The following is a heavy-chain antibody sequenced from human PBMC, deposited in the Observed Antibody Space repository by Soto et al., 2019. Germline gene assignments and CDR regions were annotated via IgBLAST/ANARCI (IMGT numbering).Heavy chain of an antibody. CDR2: IYHSGST. CDR3: ASTVYGGNSDYFDY. V-gene: IGHV4-30-2*01. Sequence: QLQLQESGSGLVKPSQTLSLTCAVSGGSISSGGYSWSWIRQPPGKGLEWIGYIYHSGSTYYNPSLKSRVTISVDRSKNQFSLKLSSVTPADTAVYYCASTVYGGNSDYFDYWGQGTLVTVSS. J-gene: IGHJ4*02. CDR1: GGSISSGGYS. D-gene: IGHD4-17*01.